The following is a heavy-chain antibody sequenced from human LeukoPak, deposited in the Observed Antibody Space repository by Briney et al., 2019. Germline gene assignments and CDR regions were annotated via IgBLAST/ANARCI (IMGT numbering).Heavy chain of an antibody. CDR3: AKEGGGGPRGKNYYYMGV. V-gene: IGHV1-3*01. D-gene: IGHD2-21*01. CDR2: MNVGNGNT. Sequence: ASVKVSCKASGYTFTSFAVHWVRQAPGQRPEWMGWMNVGNGNTKYSQNVQDRITFIRDTSANTVYMELSSLRAEDTAVYYCAKEGGGGPRGKNYYYMGVWGKGTTVTVSS. CDR1: GYTFTSFA. J-gene: IGHJ6*03.